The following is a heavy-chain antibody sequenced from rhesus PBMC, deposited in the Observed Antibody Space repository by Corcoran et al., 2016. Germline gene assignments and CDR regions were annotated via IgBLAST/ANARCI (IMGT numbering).Heavy chain of an antibody. V-gene: IGHV3S26*01. D-gene: IGHD3S6*01. CDR3: SREAHHRYFDY. J-gene: IGHJ4*01. CDR2: ISGSGGTK. CDR1: GFTFSSYV. Sequence: DMQLVESGGGLVKPGGSLRLSCVASGFTFSSYVMHWVRQAPVKVLGGCAVISGSGGTKYYADSGKGRFTISRDNAKNSLFLQMNSLRAEDAAVYYCSREAHHRYFDYWGQGVLVTVSS.